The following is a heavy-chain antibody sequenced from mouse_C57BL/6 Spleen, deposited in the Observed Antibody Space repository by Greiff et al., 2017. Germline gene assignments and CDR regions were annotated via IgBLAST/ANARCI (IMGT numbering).Heavy chain of an antibody. CDR3: ARDYYGSREGFAY. CDR1: GYSFTGYY. Sequence: EVQLKESGPELVKPGASVKISCKASGYSFTGYYMNWVKQSPEKSLEWIGEINPSTGGTTYNQKFKAKATLTVDKSSSTAYMQLKSLTSEDSAVYYCARDYYGSREGFAYWGQGTLVTVSA. V-gene: IGHV1-42*01. D-gene: IGHD1-1*01. CDR2: INPSTGGT. J-gene: IGHJ3*01.